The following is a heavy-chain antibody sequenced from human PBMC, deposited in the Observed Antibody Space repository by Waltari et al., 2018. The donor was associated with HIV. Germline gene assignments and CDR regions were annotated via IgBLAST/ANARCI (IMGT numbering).Heavy chain of an antibody. D-gene: IGHD5-18*01. Sequence: QVQLQESGPGLVKPSETLSLTCTVSGYSISSGYYWGWIRQPPGKGLEWIGSIYHSGSTYYNPSLKSRVTISVDTSKNQFSLKLSSVTAADTAVYYCARTRGYSYGYFDYWGQGTLVTVSS. J-gene: IGHJ4*02. CDR2: IYHSGST. V-gene: IGHV4-38-2*02. CDR3: ARTRGYSYGYFDY. CDR1: GYSISSGYY.